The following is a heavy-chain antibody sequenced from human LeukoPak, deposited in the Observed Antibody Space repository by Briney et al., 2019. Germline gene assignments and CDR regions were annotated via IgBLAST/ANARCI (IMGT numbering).Heavy chain of an antibody. Sequence: QPGRSLRLSCAASGYTFSNYGMHWVRQAPGKGQERVAVVANDGRVKRYADSVKGRFTISRDNSKNTVYLKMNSLRAEDTAVYYCAKDLNVAAAGYYFGYWGQGTLVTVSS. D-gene: IGHD6-13*01. V-gene: IGHV3-30*18. CDR1: GYTFSNYG. CDR3: AKDLNVAAAGYYFGY. J-gene: IGHJ4*02. CDR2: VANDGRVK.